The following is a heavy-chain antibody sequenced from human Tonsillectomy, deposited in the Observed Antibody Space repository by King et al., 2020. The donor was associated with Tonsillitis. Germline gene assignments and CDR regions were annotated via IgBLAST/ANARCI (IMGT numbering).Heavy chain of an antibody. CDR2: SSPYNGNT. J-gene: IGHJ4*02. D-gene: IGHD3-22*01. CDR1: GYTFSSYG. CDR3: AREGYYYDSSGLRHLDY. V-gene: IGHV1-18*01. Sequence: QLVQSGAEVKNPGASVKVSCKASGYTFSSYGITWVRQAPGQGLEWMGWSSPYNGNTHYAEKFQGRVTMTTDTATSTAYMELKSLRSDDTALYYCAREGYYYDSSGLRHLDYWGQGTLVTVSS.